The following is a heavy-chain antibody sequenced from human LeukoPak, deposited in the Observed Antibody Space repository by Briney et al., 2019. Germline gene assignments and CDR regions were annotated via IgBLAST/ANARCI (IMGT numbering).Heavy chain of an antibody. CDR2: ISSSGSTI. D-gene: IGHD2-8*01. Sequence: GGSLRLSCAASGFTFSDYYMSWIRQAPGKGLEWVSYISSSGSTIYYADSVKGRFTISRDNAKNSLYLQMNSLRAEDTAVYYCATESCTNGICYLDAFDIWGQGTMVTVSS. CDR1: GFTFSDYY. CDR3: ATESCTNGICYLDAFDI. V-gene: IGHV3-11*01. J-gene: IGHJ3*02.